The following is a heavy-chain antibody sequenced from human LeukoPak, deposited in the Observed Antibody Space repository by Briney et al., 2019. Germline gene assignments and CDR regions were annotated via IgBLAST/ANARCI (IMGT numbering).Heavy chain of an antibody. CDR2: IIPMLGVV. D-gene: IGHD7-27*01. Sequence: SVKVSCKASGGTFSNYAISWVRQAPGQGLEWMGRIIPMLGVVNYAQKFQGRVTITADKSTSTAYMEVSSLRSEDTAVYYCARDRPRRGPGDHDFWGQGTLVTVSS. CDR1: GGTFSNYA. J-gene: IGHJ4*02. V-gene: IGHV1-69*04. CDR3: ARDRPRRGPGDHDF.